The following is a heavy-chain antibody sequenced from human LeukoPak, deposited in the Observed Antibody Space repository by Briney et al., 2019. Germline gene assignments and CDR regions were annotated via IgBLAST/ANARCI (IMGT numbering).Heavy chain of an antibody. D-gene: IGHD5-24*01. CDR3: ASGRYGDGFAHLDY. Sequence: GASVKVSCKASGETYTSYAVHRVRQAPGQGLEWMGWITPSGGTNYPQKFQGRVAITWDTSITTAYMDLIRLSTDYTAVYYCASGRYGDGFAHLDYWGQGALVTVSS. CDR1: GETYTSYA. V-gene: IGHV1-2*02. J-gene: IGHJ4*02. CDR2: ITPSGGT.